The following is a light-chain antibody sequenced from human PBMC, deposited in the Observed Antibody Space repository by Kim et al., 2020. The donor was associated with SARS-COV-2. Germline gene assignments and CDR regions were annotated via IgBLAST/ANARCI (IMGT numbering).Light chain of an antibody. Sequence: QSVLTQPPSASGSPGQSVTISCTGTSSDVGGYNYVSWYQQHPGKAPKLMIYEVSKRPSGVPDRFSGSKSGTTASLTVSGLQAEEEADYYCSSYAGSNNLVFGGGTQLTVL. V-gene: IGLV2-8*01. J-gene: IGLJ2*01. CDR3: SSYAGSNNLV. CDR1: SSDVGGYNY. CDR2: EVS.